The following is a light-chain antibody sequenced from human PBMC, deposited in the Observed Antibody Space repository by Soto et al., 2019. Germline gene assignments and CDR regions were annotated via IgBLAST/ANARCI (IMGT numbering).Light chain of an antibody. CDR1: SGDVGGYNY. Sequence: QSALTQPASVSGSPGQSITISCTGTSGDVGGYNYVSWYQQHTGKAPKLMIYDVSNRPSGVSDRFSGSKSGNTASLTISGLQAEDEADYYCSSYTSSSTLVVFGGGTKVTVL. CDR3: SSYTSSSTLVV. V-gene: IGLV2-14*01. J-gene: IGLJ2*01. CDR2: DVS.